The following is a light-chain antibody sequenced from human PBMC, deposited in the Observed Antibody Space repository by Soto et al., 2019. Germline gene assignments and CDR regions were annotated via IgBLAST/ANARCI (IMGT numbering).Light chain of an antibody. CDR2: DAS. V-gene: IGKV3-20*01. Sequence: EIVLKQSPDTLSLSPGERATLSCRASQSVRSNYLAWYQQKPGQAPRFLIYDASSRATGIPDRFSGSGSGTDFPLTISRLEPEGFAVYYCQQYGSTPLTFGGGTKLDI. CDR3: QQYGSTPLT. J-gene: IGKJ4*01. CDR1: QSVRSNY.